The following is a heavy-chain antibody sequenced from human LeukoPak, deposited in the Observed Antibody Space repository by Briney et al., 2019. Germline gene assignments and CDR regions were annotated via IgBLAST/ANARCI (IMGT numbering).Heavy chain of an antibody. V-gene: IGHV1-46*01. D-gene: IGHD1-26*01. J-gene: IGHJ4*02. CDR2: INPSGGTHT. CDR1: KYTFTSYF. Sequence: ASVKVSCKASKYTFTSYFMHWVRQAPGQGLEWMGIINPSGGTHTTYAQMFQGRVTMTRDTSTTTVYMEVSSLRSEDTAVYYCARERSGLDYWGQGTLVTVSS. CDR3: ARERSGLDY.